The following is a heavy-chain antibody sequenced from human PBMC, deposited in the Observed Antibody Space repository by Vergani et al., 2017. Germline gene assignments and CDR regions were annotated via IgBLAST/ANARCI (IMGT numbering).Heavy chain of an antibody. V-gene: IGHV4-34*01. CDR3: ARCMRDYFDY. CDR1: GGSFSGYY. Sequence: QVQLQQWGAGLLKPSETLSLTCAVYGGSFSGYYWSWIRQPPGKGLEWIGEINHSGSTNYNPSLKSRVTISVDTSKNQFSLKLSSVTAADTAVYYCARCMRDYFDYWGQGTLVTVSS. CDR2: INHSGST. J-gene: IGHJ4*02.